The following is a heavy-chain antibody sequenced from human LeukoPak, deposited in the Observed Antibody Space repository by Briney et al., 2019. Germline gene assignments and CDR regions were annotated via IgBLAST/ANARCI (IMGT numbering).Heavy chain of an antibody. J-gene: IGHJ4*02. Sequence: SETLSLTCTVSGGSISSYYWSWIRQPAGKGLEWIGRIYTSGSTNYNPSLKSRVTMSVDSSTNHFSLRLTSVTAADTAIYYCAAMTTVTMYSYFFDSWGQGTLLTVSS. V-gene: IGHV4-4*07. CDR3: AAMTTVTMYSYFFDS. CDR2: IYTSGST. CDR1: GGSISSYY. D-gene: IGHD4-17*01.